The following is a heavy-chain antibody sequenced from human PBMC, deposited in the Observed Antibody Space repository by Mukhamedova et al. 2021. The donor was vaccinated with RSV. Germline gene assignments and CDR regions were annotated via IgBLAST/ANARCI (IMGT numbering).Heavy chain of an antibody. J-gene: IGHJ4*02. V-gene: IGHV4-59*09. CDR3: ARGSYDILTGYPGFDY. D-gene: IGHD3-9*01. Sequence: IGYIYYSGSTNYNPSLKSRVTISVDTPKNQFSLKLSSVTAADTAVYYCARGSYDILTGYPGFDYWGQGTLVTVSS. CDR2: IYYSGST.